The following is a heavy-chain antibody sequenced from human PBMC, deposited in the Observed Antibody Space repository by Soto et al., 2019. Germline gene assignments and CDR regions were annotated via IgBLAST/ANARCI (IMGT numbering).Heavy chain of an antibody. D-gene: IGHD3-3*01. J-gene: IGHJ4*02. CDR1: GGSFSGYY. Sequence: QVQLQQWGAGLLKPSETLSLTCAVYGGSFSGYYWSWIRQPPGKGLEWIGEINHSGSTNYNPSLKSRVTISVDTSKNQFSLKLSSVTAADTAVYYCARGLHDDFWSGYYPNSFDYWGQGTLVTVSS. V-gene: IGHV4-34*01. CDR2: INHSGST. CDR3: ARGLHDDFWSGYYPNSFDY.